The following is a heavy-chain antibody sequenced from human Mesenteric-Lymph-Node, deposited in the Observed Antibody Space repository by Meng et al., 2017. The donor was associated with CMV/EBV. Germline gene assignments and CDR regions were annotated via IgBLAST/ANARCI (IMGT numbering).Heavy chain of an antibody. J-gene: IGHJ6*02. D-gene: IGHD3-22*01. V-gene: IGHV4-34*01. CDR2: INHSGST. CDR1: GGSFTGYY. CDR3: ARGGRFDSSRDYYYYYGMDV. Sequence: GSLRLSCAVYGGSFTGYYWSWIRQSPGKGLEWIGEINHSGSTKYNPSLKSRVTISVDTSKTQFSLKLSSVTAADTAIYYCARGGRFDSSRDYYYYYGMDVWGQGTTVTVSS.